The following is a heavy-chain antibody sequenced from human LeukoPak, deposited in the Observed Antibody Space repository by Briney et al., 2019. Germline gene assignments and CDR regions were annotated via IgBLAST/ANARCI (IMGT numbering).Heavy chain of an antibody. CDR1: GFTFSTYA. D-gene: IGHD6-19*01. CDR3: AKDLVPGVAVAGTGFDS. Sequence: RTGGSLRLSCAASGFTFSTYAVSWVSLAPGKGLDWVSAISGRGGNPYYADSVKGRFSISRDNSKNTVFLQMNSLRAEDTAVYYCAKDLVPGVAVAGTGFDSWGQGTLVTVSS. V-gene: IGHV3-23*01. CDR2: ISGRGGNP. J-gene: IGHJ4*02.